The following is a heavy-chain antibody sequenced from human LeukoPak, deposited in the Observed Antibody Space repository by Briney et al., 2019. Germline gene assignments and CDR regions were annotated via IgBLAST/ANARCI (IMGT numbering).Heavy chain of an antibody. Sequence: GGSLRPSCAASGFTFSDYYMNWIRQAPGKGLEWVSYISSSGSTIYYGDSVKGRFTISRDNARNSLYLEMNSLRAEDTAVYYCARGHSYYESSGYYYVPSGFDYWGQGTLVTVSS. CDR1: GFTFSDYY. D-gene: IGHD3-22*01. CDR3: ARGHSYYESSGYYYVPSGFDY. J-gene: IGHJ4*02. V-gene: IGHV3-11*04. CDR2: ISSSGSTI.